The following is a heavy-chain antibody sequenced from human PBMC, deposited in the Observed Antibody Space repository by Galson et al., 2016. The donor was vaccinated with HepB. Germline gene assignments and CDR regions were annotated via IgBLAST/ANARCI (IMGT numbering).Heavy chain of an antibody. CDR2: ISTRRTT. J-gene: IGHJ2*01. CDR1: GFVFSNFG. D-gene: IGHD2-2*01. V-gene: IGHV3-23*01. CDR3: AKATVFTSSPRGWYFDL. Sequence: SLRLSCAASGFVFSNFGLSWVRQAPGKGLEWVASISTRRTTYYSDSVQGRFTISRDNSNNTLYLQMNGLRAEDTALYYCAKATVFTSSPRGWYFDLWGRGTLVTVSS.